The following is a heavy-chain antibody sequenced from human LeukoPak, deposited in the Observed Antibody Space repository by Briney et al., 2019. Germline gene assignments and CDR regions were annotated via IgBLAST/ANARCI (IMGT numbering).Heavy chain of an antibody. V-gene: IGHV4-34*01. CDR3: ARQSLIGVKSNWFDP. Sequence: PSETLSLTCAVYGGSFSGYYWSSIRQPPGKGLEWSGEINHSGSKNTHPSLKRRVTISVDTSKHQLSLKLSSVPAADTAVYYCARQSLIGVKSNWFDPWGQGTLVSVPS. CDR2: INHSGSK. J-gene: IGHJ5*02. D-gene: IGHD3-3*01. CDR1: GGSFSGYY.